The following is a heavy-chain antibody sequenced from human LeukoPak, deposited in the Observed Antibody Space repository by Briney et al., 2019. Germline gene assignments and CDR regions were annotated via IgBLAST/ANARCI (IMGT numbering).Heavy chain of an antibody. Sequence: GGSLRLSCAASGFTLSSYEMNWVRQAPGKGLEWVSYISSSGSTIYYADSVKGRFTISRDNSKNTLYLQMNSLRVEDTAVYYCAKDRGSSGWTGRAFDIWGQGTMVTVSS. CDR3: AKDRGSSGWTGRAFDI. D-gene: IGHD6-19*01. CDR2: ISSSGSTI. J-gene: IGHJ3*02. V-gene: IGHV3-48*03. CDR1: GFTLSSYE.